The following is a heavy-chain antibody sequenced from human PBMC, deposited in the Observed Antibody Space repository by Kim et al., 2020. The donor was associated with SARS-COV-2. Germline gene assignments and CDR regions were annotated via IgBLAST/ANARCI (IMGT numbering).Heavy chain of an antibody. CDR2: IYSGGST. Sequence: GGSLRLSCAASGFTVSSNYMSWVRQAPGKGLEWVSVIYSGGSTYYADSVKGRFTISRDNSKNTLYLQMNSLRAEDTAVYYCATGYYYDSSGYGDYWGQGTLVTVSS. D-gene: IGHD3-22*01. V-gene: IGHV3-53*01. J-gene: IGHJ4*02. CDR3: ATGYYYDSSGYGDY. CDR1: GFTVSSNY.